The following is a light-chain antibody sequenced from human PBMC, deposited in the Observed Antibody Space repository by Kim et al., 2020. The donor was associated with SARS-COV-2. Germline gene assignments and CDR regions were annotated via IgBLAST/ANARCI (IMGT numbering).Light chain of an antibody. J-gene: IGLJ1*01. CDR1: KLGDKY. CDR2: QDS. CDR3: QAWDSSTAV. Sequence: PSVSVSPGQTANITCSGDKLGDKYACWYQQKPGQSPVVVIYQDSKRPSGIPERFSGSNSGNTATLTIRGTQAMDEADYYCQAWDSSTAVFGTGTKVTVL. V-gene: IGLV3-1*01.